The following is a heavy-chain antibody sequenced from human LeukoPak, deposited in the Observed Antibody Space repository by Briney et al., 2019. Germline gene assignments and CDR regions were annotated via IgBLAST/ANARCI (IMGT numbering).Heavy chain of an antibody. D-gene: IGHD3-22*01. V-gene: IGHV3-53*01. CDR1: GFTVSSNY. CDR2: IYSGGST. CDR3: ARGGEYYDSSGYYGY. J-gene: IGHJ4*02. Sequence: GGSLRLSCAASGFTVSSNYMSWVRQAPGKGLEWVSVIYSGGSTYYADSVKGRFTISRDNSKNTLYLQMNSLRAEDTAVYYCARGGEYYDSSGYYGYWGRGTLVTVSS.